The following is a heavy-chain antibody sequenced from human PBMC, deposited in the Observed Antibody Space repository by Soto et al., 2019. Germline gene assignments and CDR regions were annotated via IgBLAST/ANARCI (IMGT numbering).Heavy chain of an antibody. CDR1: GGSISSDY. Sequence: NPSETLSLTCSVSGGSISSDYWSWIRQPPGKGLDWIGYVYHTGNTNHNPSLKSRVNISVDTSKNQFSLKLISVTAADTAMYYCARWSSISTFGLDHYPYYYIDVWGKGTTVTVSS. CDR2: VYHTGNT. D-gene: IGHD3-3*01. V-gene: IGHV4-59*01. J-gene: IGHJ6*03. CDR3: ARWSSISTFGLDHYPYYYIDV.